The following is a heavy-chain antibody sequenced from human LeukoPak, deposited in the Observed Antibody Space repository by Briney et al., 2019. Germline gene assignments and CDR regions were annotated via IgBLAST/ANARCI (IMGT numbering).Heavy chain of an antibody. CDR1: GGSISSYY. V-gene: IGHV4-4*07. D-gene: IGHD3-10*01. CDR3: ARVHRNYGSGSYLDY. Sequence: LSETLSLTSTVSGGSISSYYWSWIRQPAGKGLEWIGRIYTSGSTNYNPSLKSRVTMSVDTSKNQFSLKLSSVTAADTAVYYCARVHRNYGSGSYLDYWGQGTLVTVSS. CDR2: IYTSGST. J-gene: IGHJ4*02.